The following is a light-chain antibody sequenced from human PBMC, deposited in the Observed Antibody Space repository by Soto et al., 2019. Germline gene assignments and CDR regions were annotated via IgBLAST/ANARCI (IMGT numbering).Light chain of an antibody. Sequence: DIQMTQSPSALSASVGDRVTITCRATETINRWLAWHQQKPGRAPKLLVYEASVLESGVPSRFSGSGSGREFTLIISNLQPDDFATYYCQQYNSSFYTFGRGTTLEIK. CDR2: EAS. J-gene: IGKJ2*01. CDR1: ETINRW. CDR3: QQYNSSFYT. V-gene: IGKV1-5*01.